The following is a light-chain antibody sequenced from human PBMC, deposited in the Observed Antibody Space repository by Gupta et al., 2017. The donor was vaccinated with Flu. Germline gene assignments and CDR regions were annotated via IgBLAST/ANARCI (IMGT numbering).Light chain of an antibody. CDR3: RSDAGSDTWV. J-gene: IGLJ3*02. Sequence: SALTQPRSVSGSPGQSVTISCTGTNSDVGAYKYVSWYQQHPAKAPNLIIYDVTRRPSGVAGRFSGSKSGNTASLTISGLQEDEESEYYCRSDAGSDTWVFGGGTKMTVL. CDR1: NSDVGAYKY. CDR2: DVT. V-gene: IGLV2-11*01.